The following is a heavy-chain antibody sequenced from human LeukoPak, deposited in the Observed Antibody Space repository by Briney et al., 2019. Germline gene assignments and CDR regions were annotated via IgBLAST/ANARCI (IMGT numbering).Heavy chain of an antibody. CDR2: IYYSGST. V-gene: IGHV4-39*01. CDR1: GGSISSSTDY. J-gene: IGHJ5*02. Sequence: PSETLSLTCTVSGGSISSSTDYWGWIRQPPGKGLGWIGSIYYSGSTYYNPSLKSRVTMSVDTPKNQFSLKMSSVTAADTAVYYCARTPEVVGWFDPWGQGTLVTVSS. CDR3: ARTPEVVGWFDP.